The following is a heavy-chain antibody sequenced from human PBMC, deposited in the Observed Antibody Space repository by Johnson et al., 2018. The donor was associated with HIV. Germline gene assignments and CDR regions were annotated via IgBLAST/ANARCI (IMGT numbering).Heavy chain of an antibody. D-gene: IGHD6-13*01. CDR2: ISYDGSNK. CDR3: AKTTFMLAAAGPLAFDI. J-gene: IGHJ3*02. V-gene: IGHV3-30*04. Sequence: QVQLVESGGGVVQPGRSLRLSCAASGFTCSSYAMHWVRQAPGKGLEWVAVISYDGSNKYYADSVKGRFTISRDNSKNSLYLQMNSLRAEDTAVYYCAKTTFMLAAAGPLAFDIWGQGTMVTVSS. CDR1: GFTCSSYA.